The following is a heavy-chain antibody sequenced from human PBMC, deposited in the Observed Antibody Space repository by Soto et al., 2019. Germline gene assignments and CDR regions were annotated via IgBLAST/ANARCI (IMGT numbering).Heavy chain of an antibody. CDR1: GGSISRSQW. Sequence: SETLSRTCAVSGGSISRSQWWGWVRQSPGRGLEWIGEIYHSGSTNYNPSLYSRVTVSLDKSKNQFSLKLTSVTAADTAIYYCATREGLPDPFDIWGHGTMVNVSS. V-gene: IGHV4-4*02. D-gene: IGHD1-26*01. CDR3: ATREGLPDPFDI. J-gene: IGHJ3*02. CDR2: IYHSGST.